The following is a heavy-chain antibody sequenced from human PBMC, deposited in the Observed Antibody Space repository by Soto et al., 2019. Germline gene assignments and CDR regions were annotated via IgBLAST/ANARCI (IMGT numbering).Heavy chain of an antibody. CDR1: GFTFSKAW. Sequence: EVQLVESGGGLVKPGGSLRLSCAASGFTFSKAWMSWVRQAPGKGLEWVGRIKSKTYGGTTEHAAPVKGSFTISRDDSKNTLYLQMNSLKAEDAAVYYCSTDLVEAAIPYYYYGMNVWGQGTTVTVSS. D-gene: IGHD2-2*01. CDR3: STDLVEAAIPYYYYGMNV. V-gene: IGHV3-15*01. CDR2: IKSKTYGGTT. J-gene: IGHJ6*02.